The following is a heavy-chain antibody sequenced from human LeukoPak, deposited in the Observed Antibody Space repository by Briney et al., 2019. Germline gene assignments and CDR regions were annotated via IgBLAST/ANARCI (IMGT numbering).Heavy chain of an antibody. CDR1: GFTFSSYA. CDR3: ARFFRTVWELPYY. J-gene: IGHJ4*02. D-gene: IGHD1-26*01. CDR2: IKQDGSEK. V-gene: IGHV3-7*01. Sequence: PGGSLRLSCAASGFTFSSYAMSWVRQAPGKGLEWVANIKQDGSEKYYVDSVKGRFTISRDNAKNSLYLQMNSLRAEDTAVYYCARFFRTVWELPYYWGPGTLVTVSS.